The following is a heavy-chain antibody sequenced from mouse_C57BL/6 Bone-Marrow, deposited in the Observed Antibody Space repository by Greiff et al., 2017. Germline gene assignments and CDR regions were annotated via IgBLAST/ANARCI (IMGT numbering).Heavy chain of an antibody. CDR3: ARGGYYDYDVDY. Sequence: VQLQQSGPELVKPGASVKISCKASGYAFSSSWMNWVKQRPGKGLEWIGRIYPGDGDTNYNGKFKGKATLTADKSSSTAYMQLSSLTSEDSAVYFCARGGYYDYDVDYWGQGTTLTVSS. V-gene: IGHV1-82*01. J-gene: IGHJ2*01. CDR2: IYPGDGDT. CDR1: GYAFSSSW. D-gene: IGHD2-4*01.